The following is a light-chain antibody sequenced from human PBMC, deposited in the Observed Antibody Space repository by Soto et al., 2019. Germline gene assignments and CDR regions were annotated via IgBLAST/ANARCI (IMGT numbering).Light chain of an antibody. CDR1: QGISNY. CDR2: AAS. CDR3: QKYNSAPRT. Sequence: DIQMTQSPSSLSASVGDRVTITCRASQGISNYLAWYQQKPGKVPKLLIYAASTLQSGVSSRFSGSGSGTDFTLTIISLQPEDVATYYCQKYNSAPRTFDQGTKVDIK. V-gene: IGKV1-27*01. J-gene: IGKJ1*01.